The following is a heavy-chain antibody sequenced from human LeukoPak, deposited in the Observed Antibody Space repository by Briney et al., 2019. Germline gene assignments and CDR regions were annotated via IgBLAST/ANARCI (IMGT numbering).Heavy chain of an antibody. J-gene: IGHJ6*02. CDR1: GYTFTSYD. D-gene: IGHD4-17*01. Sequence: ASVKVSCKASGYTFTSYDINWVRQATGQGLEWMGWMNPNSGNTGYAQKFQGRVTMTRNISISTAYMELSSLRSEDTAVYYCARFQAADDYGDYGAYYYYGMDVWGQGTTVTVSS. V-gene: IGHV1-8*01. CDR2: MNPNSGNT. CDR3: ARFQAADDYGDYGAYYYYGMDV.